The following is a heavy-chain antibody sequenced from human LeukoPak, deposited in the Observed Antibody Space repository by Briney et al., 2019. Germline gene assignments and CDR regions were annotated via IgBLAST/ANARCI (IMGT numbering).Heavy chain of an antibody. CDR1: GFTFSSYW. Sequence: GGSLRLSCAASGFTFSSYWMHWVRQAPGKGLVWVSRINSDGSSTSYADSVKGRFTISRDNAKNTLYLQMNSLRAEDTAVYYCARAVTSYYYDSSGYWPPYYYYYYMDAWGKGTTVTVSS. CDR2: INSDGSST. J-gene: IGHJ6*03. CDR3: ARAVTSYYYDSSGYWPPYYYYYYMDA. D-gene: IGHD3-22*01. V-gene: IGHV3-74*01.